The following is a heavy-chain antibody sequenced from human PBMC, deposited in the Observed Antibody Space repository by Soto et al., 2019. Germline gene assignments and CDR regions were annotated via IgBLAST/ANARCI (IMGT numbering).Heavy chain of an antibody. V-gene: IGHV4-31*03. CDR3: ARGGTDLISALRFGFDV. J-gene: IGHJ6*02. Sequence: SETLSLTCTVSGGSISNGGYYWTWIRQLPGKGLEWIGYVYYRGAAYYTPSLPSRVTISLATSKTQFSMMLKSVTAADTAVYYCARGGTDLISALRFGFDVWGQGTTVTVSS. CDR1: GGSISNGGYY. D-gene: IGHD3-16*01. CDR2: VYYRGAA.